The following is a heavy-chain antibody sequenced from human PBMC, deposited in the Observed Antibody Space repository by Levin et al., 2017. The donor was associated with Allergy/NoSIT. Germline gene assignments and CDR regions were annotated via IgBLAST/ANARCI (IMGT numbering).Heavy chain of an antibody. CDR2: IITSGTHT. V-gene: IGHV3-11*03. D-gene: IGHD3-10*01. CDR1: GFTFSDYY. Sequence: SCAASGFTFSDYYMSWIRQAPGKGLEWISSIITSGTHTSYADSVKGRFTISRDNANNLLYLQMNSLRAEDTAVYYCAGRYGSGTYYNGNNYWGQGTRVTVSS. CDR3: AGRYGSGTYYNGNNY. J-gene: IGHJ4*02.